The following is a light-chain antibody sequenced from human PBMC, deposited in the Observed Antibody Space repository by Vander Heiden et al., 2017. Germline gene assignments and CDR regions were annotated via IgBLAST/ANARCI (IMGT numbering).Light chain of an antibody. CDR3: MQALQTPAT. J-gene: IGKJ5*01. CDR2: LGS. CDR1: QSLLHSNGYNY. Sequence: IVMTQSPLYLPVTPGEPASISCRSSQSLLHSNGYNYLDWYLQKPGQSPQLLIYLGSNRASGVPDRFSGSGSGTDFTLKISRVEAEDVGVYYCMQALQTPATFGQETRPEI. V-gene: IGKV2-28*01.